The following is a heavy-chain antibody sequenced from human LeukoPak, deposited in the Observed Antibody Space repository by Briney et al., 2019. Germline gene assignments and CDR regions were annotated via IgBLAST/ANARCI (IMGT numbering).Heavy chain of an antibody. J-gene: IGHJ4*02. D-gene: IGHD1-26*01. CDR1: GGNFNNYA. CDR2: IIPIFGTA. Sequence: GASVKVSCKASGGNFNNYAISWVRQAPGQGLEWMGGIIPIFGTANYAQKFQGRVTITADKSTSTAYMELSSLRSEDTAVYYCARENRSGSYLFDYWGQGTLVTVSS. V-gene: IGHV1-69*06. CDR3: ARENRSGSYLFDY.